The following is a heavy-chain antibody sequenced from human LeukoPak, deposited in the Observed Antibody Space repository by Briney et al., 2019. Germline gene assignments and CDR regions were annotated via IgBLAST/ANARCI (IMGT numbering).Heavy chain of an antibody. Sequence: PSETLSLXCTVSGGSMSNYYWSWIRQPPGKGLEWIGHIYYKGSTNYNPSLKSRVTISVDTSKNQFSLELSSVTAADTAVYYCARGYYDSSGYYLFDYWGQGSLVTVSS. CDR3: ARGYYDSSGYYLFDY. CDR2: IYYKGST. D-gene: IGHD3-22*01. J-gene: IGHJ4*02. V-gene: IGHV4-59*01. CDR1: GGSMSNYY.